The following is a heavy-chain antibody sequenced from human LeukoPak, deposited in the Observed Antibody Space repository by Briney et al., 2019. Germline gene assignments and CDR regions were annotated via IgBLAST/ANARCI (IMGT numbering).Heavy chain of an antibody. CDR1: GGSIKNYY. J-gene: IGHJ4*02. Sequence: SETLSLTCTVSGGSIKNYYWSWIRQPPGKGLEWLGYIFYDGSTYYNPSLKSRLTILVDTPKNQFSLMLTSVTAADTAVYYCARGGDYYGSGSYNYWGQGILVTVSS. D-gene: IGHD3-10*01. CDR2: IFYDGST. CDR3: ARGGDYYGSGSYNY. V-gene: IGHV4-59*01.